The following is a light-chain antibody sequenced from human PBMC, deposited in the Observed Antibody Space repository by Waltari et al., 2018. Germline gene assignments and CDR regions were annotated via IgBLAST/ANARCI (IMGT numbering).Light chain of an antibody. J-gene: IGKJ4*01. CDR3: QQRSNWPPLT. Sequence: EIVLTQSPATLSLSPGERATLSCRASQSVSSYLAWYQQNPGQAPRLLIDDASHRSTGIPARFSGSGSGTDFTLTISSLEPEDFAVYYCQQRSNWPPLTFGGGTKVEIK. CDR2: DAS. V-gene: IGKV3-11*01. CDR1: QSVSSY.